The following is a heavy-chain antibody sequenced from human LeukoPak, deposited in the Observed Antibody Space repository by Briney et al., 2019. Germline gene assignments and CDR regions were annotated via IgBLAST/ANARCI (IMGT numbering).Heavy chain of an antibody. J-gene: IGHJ6*02. CDR2: ISAYNGNT. CDR1: GYTFTSYG. Sequence: ASVKVSCKASGYTFTSYGISWVRQAPGQGLEWMGWISAYNGNTNYAQKLQGRVTMTTDTSTSTAYMELRSLRSDDTAVYYCARDLHGDYSYGMDVWGQGTTVTVSS. V-gene: IGHV1-18*01. D-gene: IGHD4-17*01. CDR3: ARDLHGDYSYGMDV.